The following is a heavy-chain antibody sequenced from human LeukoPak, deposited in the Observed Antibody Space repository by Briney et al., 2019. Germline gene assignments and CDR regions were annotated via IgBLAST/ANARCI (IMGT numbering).Heavy chain of an antibody. CDR1: GFTLSSYD. D-gene: IGHD5-18*01. CDR3: AKDDYSYGYSPPDY. CDR2: ISYDGSNK. V-gene: IGHV3-30*18. Sequence: HSGRSLRLSCAASGFTLSSYDMHWVRQAPGKGLEWVAVISYDGSNKYYADSVKGRFTISRDNSKNTLYLQMNSLRADDTAVYYCAKDDYSYGYSPPDYWGQGTLVTVSS. J-gene: IGHJ4*02.